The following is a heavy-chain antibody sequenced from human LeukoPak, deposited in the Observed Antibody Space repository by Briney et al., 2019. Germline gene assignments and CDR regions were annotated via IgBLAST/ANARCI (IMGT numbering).Heavy chain of an antibody. CDR2: IYHSGGT. Sequence: SETLSFTCAVSGGSISSSNWWSWVRQPPGKGLEWIGEIYHSGGTNYNPSLKSRVTISVDKSKNQFSLKLSSVTAADTAVYYCASLLPYCGGDCYYDYWGQGTLVTVSS. V-gene: IGHV4-4*02. J-gene: IGHJ4*02. CDR1: GGSISSSNW. CDR3: ASLLPYCGGDCYYDY. D-gene: IGHD2-21*02.